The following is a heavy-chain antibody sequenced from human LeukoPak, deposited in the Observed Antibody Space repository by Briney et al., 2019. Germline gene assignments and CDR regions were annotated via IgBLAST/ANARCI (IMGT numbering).Heavy chain of an antibody. CDR3: AREGPLYCSSTSCYAHYFDY. CDR1: GFTFSSYW. V-gene: IGHV3-7*03. D-gene: IGHD2-2*01. CDR2: ITQDGSEK. Sequence: PGGSLRLSCAASGFTFSSYWMSWVRQAPGKGLEWVANITQDGSEKYYVDSVKGRFTISRDNAKNSLYLQMNSLRAEDTAVYYCAREGPLYCSSTSCYAHYFDYWGQGTLVTVSS. J-gene: IGHJ4*02.